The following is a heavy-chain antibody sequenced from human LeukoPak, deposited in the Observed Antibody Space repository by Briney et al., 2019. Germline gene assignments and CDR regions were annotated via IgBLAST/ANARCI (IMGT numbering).Heavy chain of an antibody. CDR2: IYYSGST. CDR1: GGSISSSSYY. J-gene: IGHJ4*02. V-gene: IGHV4-39*01. CDR3: ARRERRALFDY. D-gene: IGHD5-24*01. Sequence: SETLSLTCTVSGGSISSSSYYWGWIRQPPGKGLEWIGSIYYSGSTYYNPSLKSRVTISVDTSKNQFSLKLSSVTAADTAVCYCARRERRALFDYWGQGTLVTVSS.